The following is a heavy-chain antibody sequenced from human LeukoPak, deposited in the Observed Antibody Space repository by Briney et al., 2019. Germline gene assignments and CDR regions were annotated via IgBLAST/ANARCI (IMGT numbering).Heavy chain of an antibody. V-gene: IGHV3-49*04. D-gene: IGHD3-10*01. CDR2: IRSKAYGGTT. Sequence: GGSLRLSCTASGFTFGDYAMSWVRQAPGKGLEWVGFIRSKAYGGTTEYAASVKGRFTISRDDSKSIAYLQMNSLKTEDTAVYYCTRLNYYGSGSHRVRWFDPWGQGTLVTVSS. CDR1: GFTFGDYA. J-gene: IGHJ5*02. CDR3: TRLNYYGSGSHRVRWFDP.